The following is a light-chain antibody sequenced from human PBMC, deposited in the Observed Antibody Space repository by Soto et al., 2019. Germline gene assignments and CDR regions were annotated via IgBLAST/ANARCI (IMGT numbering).Light chain of an antibody. CDR3: QTWHSSTENV. V-gene: IGLV3-1*01. CDR1: NLANKY. Sequence: SYELTQPPSVSVSPGQTASITCSGGNLANKYSSWYQQKPGQSPMLVIYQDTQRPSGIPERFSGSKSGNTATLTISGTQALGEADYYCQTWHSSTENVFGTGTKLTVL. J-gene: IGLJ1*01. CDR2: QDT.